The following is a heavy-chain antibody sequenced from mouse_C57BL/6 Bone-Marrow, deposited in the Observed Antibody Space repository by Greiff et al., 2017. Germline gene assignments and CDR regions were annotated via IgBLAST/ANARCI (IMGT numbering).Heavy chain of an antibody. CDR1: GYTFSSYW. CDR2: LDPSDSYT. CDR3: AREGSTMVPYYFDY. V-gene: IGHV1-69*01. D-gene: IGHD2-2*01. J-gene: IGHJ2*01. Sequence: QVQLQQPGAELVMPGASVKLSCKASGYTFSSYWMHWVKQRPGQGLEWIGELDPSDSYTNYNQKFKGKSTLIVDKSSSTAYMQLSSLTSEDSAVYYCAREGSTMVPYYFDYWGQGTTLTVSS.